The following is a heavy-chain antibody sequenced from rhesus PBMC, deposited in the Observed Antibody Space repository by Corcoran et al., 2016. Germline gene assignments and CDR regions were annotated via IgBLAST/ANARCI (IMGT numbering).Heavy chain of an antibody. V-gene: IGHV4-73*01. D-gene: IGHD6-13*01. CDR2: IYGNSPST. J-gene: IGHJ5-1*01. CDR1: GGSISGYYY. CDR3: ARESRSSWSLPFDV. Sequence: QVQLQQWGEGLVKPSETLSLTCAVYGGSISGYYYWSWIRQPPGKGLGWIGYIYGNSPSTTYTPALRNRVTNTEDTSKNQFSLKLSSVTAADTAGYYCARESRSSWSLPFDVWGPGVLVTVSS.